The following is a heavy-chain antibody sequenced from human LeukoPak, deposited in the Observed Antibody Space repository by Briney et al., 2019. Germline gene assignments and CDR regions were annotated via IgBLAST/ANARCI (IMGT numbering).Heavy chain of an antibody. CDR2: IYYTGST. J-gene: IGHJ5*02. D-gene: IGHD1-26*01. CDR3: ARHVAVGETA. V-gene: IGHV4-59*08. Sequence: SETLSLTCSVSGGSITNSYWSWLRPPPGRGEEWIGYIYYTGSTTYSPSYKSRVTISIDTSRNQISLKLTSVTAADTAVYYCARHVAVGETAWGQGTLVTVFS. CDR1: GGSITNSY.